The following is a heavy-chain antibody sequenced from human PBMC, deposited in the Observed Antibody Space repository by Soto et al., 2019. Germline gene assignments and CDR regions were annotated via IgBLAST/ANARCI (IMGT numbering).Heavy chain of an antibody. D-gene: IGHD2-21*01. CDR3: AREDGDYPDY. Sequence: PSETLSLTCTVSGGSMTNKYWSWIRQPPRKGLEWIGYIYYSGSTNYNPSLNSRVTISIDTSKNQFSLNLSSVTAADTAIYYCAREDGDYPDYWGQGILVTVSS. V-gene: IGHV4-59*01. J-gene: IGHJ4*01. CDR1: GGSMTNKY. CDR2: IYYSGST.